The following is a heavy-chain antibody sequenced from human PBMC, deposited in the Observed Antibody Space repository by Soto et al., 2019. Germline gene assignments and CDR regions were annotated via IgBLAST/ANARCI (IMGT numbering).Heavy chain of an antibody. D-gene: IGHD2-15*01. V-gene: IGHV4-4*02. Sequence: SETLSLTCAVSGCSISSSNWWSWVRQPPGKGLEWIGEIYHSGSTNYNPSLKSRVTISVDKSKNQFSLKLSSVTAADTAVYYCATYCSGGSCYDKNYFDYWGQGTLVTVSS. J-gene: IGHJ4*02. CDR1: GCSISSSNW. CDR3: ATYCSGGSCYDKNYFDY. CDR2: IYHSGST.